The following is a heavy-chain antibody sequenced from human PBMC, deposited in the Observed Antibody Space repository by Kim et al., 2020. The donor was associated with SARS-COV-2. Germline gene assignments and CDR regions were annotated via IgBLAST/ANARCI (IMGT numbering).Heavy chain of an antibody. V-gene: IGHV4-39*07. D-gene: IGHD6-13*01. Sequence: NPSLKSRVTISVDTSKNQFSLKLSSVTAADTALFYCARAGIAAAANWFDPWGQGTLVTVSS. J-gene: IGHJ5*02. CDR3: ARAGIAAAANWFDP.